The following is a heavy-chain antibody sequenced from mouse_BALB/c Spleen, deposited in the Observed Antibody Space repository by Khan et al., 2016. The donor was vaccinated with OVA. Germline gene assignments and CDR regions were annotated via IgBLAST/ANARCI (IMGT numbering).Heavy chain of an antibody. D-gene: IGHD2-10*02. J-gene: IGHJ1*01. Sequence: QVQLQQSGAELARPGASVKLSCKASGYTFTRYWMQWVKQRPGQGLEWIGAIYPGDGDTRYTQKFKGKATLTADKSTSTAYMQLSSLASEGSAVYYCTRCLERYFDFWGAGTTVTVSS. CDR3: TRCLERYFDF. CDR1: GYTFTRYW. V-gene: IGHV1-87*01. CDR2: IYPGDGDT.